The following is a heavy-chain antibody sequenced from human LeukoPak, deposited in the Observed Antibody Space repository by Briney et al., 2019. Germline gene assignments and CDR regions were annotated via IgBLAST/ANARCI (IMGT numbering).Heavy chain of an antibody. CDR1: GGSFSGYY. J-gene: IGHJ4*02. CDR2: INHSGSA. D-gene: IGHD2-15*01. CDR3: ARAGRIYEFDY. V-gene: IGHV4-34*01. Sequence: SETLSLTCAVYGGSFSGYYWSWIRQPPGKGLEWIGEINHSGSANYDPSLKSRVTISVDTSKNQFSLKLSSVTAADTAVYYCARAGRIYEFDYCGQGTLVTVSS.